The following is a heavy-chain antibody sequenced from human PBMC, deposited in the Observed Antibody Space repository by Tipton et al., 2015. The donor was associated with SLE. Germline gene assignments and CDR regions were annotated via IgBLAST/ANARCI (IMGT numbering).Heavy chain of an antibody. CDR1: GGSISSYY. D-gene: IGHD6-19*01. V-gene: IGHV3-23*01. CDR3: ARSVVGTLH. J-gene: IGHJ4*02. Sequence: LSLTCTVSGGSISSYYWSWIRQPPGKGLEWISGIRGTGDSTYYADSVRGRFTISRDNSKNMLYLQMNSLRTDDTAVYYCARSVVGTLHWGQGTLVTVSS. CDR2: IRGTGDST.